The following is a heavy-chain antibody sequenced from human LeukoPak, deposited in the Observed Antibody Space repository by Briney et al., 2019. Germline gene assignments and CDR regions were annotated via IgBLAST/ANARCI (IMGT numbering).Heavy chain of an antibody. V-gene: IGHV1-46*01. CDR2: INPSGGST. Sequence: ASVKVSCKASAYTFTNYGITWVGQAPGQGLEGMGIINPSGGSTSYAQKFQGRVTMTRDTSTSTVYMELSSLGSEGTAVYYCARGTIFGVVIGFDYWGQGTLVTVSS. CDR3: ARGTIFGVVIGFDY. D-gene: IGHD3-3*01. J-gene: IGHJ4*02. CDR1: AYTFTNYG.